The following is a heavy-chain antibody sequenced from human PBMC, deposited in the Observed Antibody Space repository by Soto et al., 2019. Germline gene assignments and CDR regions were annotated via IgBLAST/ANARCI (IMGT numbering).Heavy chain of an antibody. Sequence: GGSLRLSCAASGFTFSSYAMSWVRQAPGKGLEWVSAISGSGGSTYYADSVKGRFTISRDNSKNTLYLQMNSLRAEDTAVYYCAKDEDYGDYYYYGMDVWGQGTTVTVSS. CDR1: GFTFSSYA. D-gene: IGHD4-17*01. J-gene: IGHJ6*02. CDR3: AKDEDYGDYYYYGMDV. CDR2: ISGSGGST. V-gene: IGHV3-23*01.